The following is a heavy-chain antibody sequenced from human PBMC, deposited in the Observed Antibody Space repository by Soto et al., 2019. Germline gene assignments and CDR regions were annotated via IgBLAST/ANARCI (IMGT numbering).Heavy chain of an antibody. D-gene: IGHD3-10*01. Sequence: PGGSPRLSCTPFGFNFDAYAMSWVRQAPGKGLEWVSAVTATAESAYYTDSVRGRFIITRDNSDNMLYLQMSSLRVEDTAIYFCARGRYYDSPQDLWGRGTQVTVSS. V-gene: IGHV3-23*01. CDR1: GFNFDAYA. CDR2: VTATAESA. J-gene: IGHJ5*02. CDR3: ARGRYYDSPQDL.